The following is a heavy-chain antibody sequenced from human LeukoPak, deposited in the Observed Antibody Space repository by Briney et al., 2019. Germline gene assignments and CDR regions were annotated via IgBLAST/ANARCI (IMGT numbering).Heavy chain of an antibody. J-gene: IGHJ4*02. CDR3: AKDRFSGSYFDY. CDR1: GFTFSGSA. Sequence: GGSLKLSCAASGFTFSGSAMHWVRQAPGKGLEWVAFIRYDGSNKYYADSVKGRFTISRGNSKNTLYLQMNSLRAEDTAVYYCAKDRFSGSYFDYWGQGTLVTVSS. D-gene: IGHD6-19*01. CDR2: IRYDGSNK. V-gene: IGHV3-30*02.